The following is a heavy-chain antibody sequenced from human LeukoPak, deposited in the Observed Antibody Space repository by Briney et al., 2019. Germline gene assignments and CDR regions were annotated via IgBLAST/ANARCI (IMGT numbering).Heavy chain of an antibody. CDR1: GFTFSSYS. J-gene: IGHJ4*02. V-gene: IGHV3-21*01. CDR2: ISSSSSYI. Sequence: GGSLRLSCAASGFTFSSYSMNWVRQAPGKGLEWVSSISSSSSYIYYADSVKGRFTISRDNAKNSLYLQMNSLRAEDAAVYYCARLAGYSSGWYLPYFDYWGQGTLVTVSS. CDR3: ARLAGYSSGWYLPYFDY. D-gene: IGHD6-19*01.